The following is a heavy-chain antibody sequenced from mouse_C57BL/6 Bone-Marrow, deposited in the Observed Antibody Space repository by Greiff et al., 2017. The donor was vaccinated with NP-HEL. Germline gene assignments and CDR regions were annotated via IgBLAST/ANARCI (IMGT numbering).Heavy chain of an antibody. D-gene: IGHD1-1*01. V-gene: IGHV1-78*01. CDR2: IYPRDGST. CDR3: ANYYGSPYYAMDY. CDR1: GYTFTDHT. J-gene: IGHJ4*01. Sequence: VQLQQSDAELVKPGASVKISCKVSGYTFTDHTIHWMKQRPEQGLEWIGYIYPRDGSTKYNEKFKGKATLTADKSSSTAYMQLNSLTSEDSAVYFCANYYGSPYYAMDYWGQGTSVTVSS.